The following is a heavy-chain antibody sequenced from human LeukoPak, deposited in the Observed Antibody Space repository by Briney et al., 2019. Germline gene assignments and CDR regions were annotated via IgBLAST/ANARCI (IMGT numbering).Heavy chain of an antibody. J-gene: IGHJ4*02. CDR3: ARGVYYYDSSGWAIFDY. V-gene: IGHV4-34*01. CDR1: GGSFSGYY. Sequence: SETLSLTCAVYGGSFSGYYWSWIRQPPGKGLEWIGEINHSGSTNYNPSLKSRVTISVDTSKNQFSLKLSSVTAADTAVYYCARGVYYYDSSGWAIFDYWGQGTLVTVSS. CDR2: INHSGST. D-gene: IGHD3-22*01.